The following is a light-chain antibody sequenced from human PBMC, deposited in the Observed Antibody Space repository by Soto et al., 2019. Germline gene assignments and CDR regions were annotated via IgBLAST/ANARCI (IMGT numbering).Light chain of an antibody. CDR3: QQYNSYSLT. CDR1: QSISSW. V-gene: IGKV1-5*03. CDR2: KAS. Sequence: DIQMTQSPSTLSASVGDRVTITCRASQSISSWLAWYQQKPGKAPKLRIYKASSLERGVPSRFSGSGSGTEFTLTISSLQPDDFATYYCQQYNSYSLTFGGGTKMEIK. J-gene: IGKJ4*01.